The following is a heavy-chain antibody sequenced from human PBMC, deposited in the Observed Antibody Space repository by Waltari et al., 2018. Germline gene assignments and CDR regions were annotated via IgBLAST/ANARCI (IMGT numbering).Heavy chain of an antibody. D-gene: IGHD1-26*01. Sequence: EVHLVESGGGSVQPGGSLRLSWAASGIIFGYGWMHWVRQVPGKGLVWVSRINDDGSTISYADSVKGRFTISRDNAKNTLYLQMDSLRVEDTAVYYCTRTLVGPYPFENWGQGTLVTVSS. CDR3: TRTLVGPYPFEN. CDR2: INDDGSTI. V-gene: IGHV3-74*01. J-gene: IGHJ4*02. CDR1: GIIFGYGW.